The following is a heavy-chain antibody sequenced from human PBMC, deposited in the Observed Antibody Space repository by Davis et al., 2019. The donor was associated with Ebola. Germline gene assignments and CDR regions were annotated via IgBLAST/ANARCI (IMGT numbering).Heavy chain of an antibody. J-gene: IGHJ5*02. Sequence: SETLSLTCTVSGSSISSSYWSWIRQSPRNGLEWIGYVYHTGNTNYNPSLKSRVTISVDTSKNQFSLSLNSVTAADTAVYYCARGYFDSRGYSNCFDPWGRGTLVTVSA. V-gene: IGHV4-59*01. CDR3: ARGYFDSRGYSNCFDP. CDR1: GSSISSSY. CDR2: VYHTGNT. D-gene: IGHD3-9*01.